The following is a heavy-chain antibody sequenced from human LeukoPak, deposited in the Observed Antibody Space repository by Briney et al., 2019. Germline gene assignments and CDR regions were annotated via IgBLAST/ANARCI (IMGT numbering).Heavy chain of an antibody. CDR3: AKEGLDSSGYYYGLDY. J-gene: IGHJ4*02. V-gene: IGHV3-30*18. CDR1: GFTFSSYG. D-gene: IGHD3-22*01. CDR2: ISYDGSNK. Sequence: GGSLRLSCAASGFTFSSYGMHWVRQAPGKGLEWVAVISYDGSNKYYADSVKGRFTISRDNSKNTLYLQMNSLRAEDTAVYYCAKEGLDSSGYYYGLDYWGQGTLVTVSS.